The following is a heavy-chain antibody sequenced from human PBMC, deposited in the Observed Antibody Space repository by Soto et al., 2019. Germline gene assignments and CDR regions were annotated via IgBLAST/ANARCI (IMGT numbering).Heavy chain of an antibody. Sequence: QAQLVESGGGVVQPGTSLRLSCAASGFTISTHGMHWVRQAPGKGLEWLANIWYDGSNKFYAESVKGRFSISKDNAKNTLYLQMSSLRAEYTAVYYCSASTTWNFHFPYWGQGTQVPVSS. CDR1: GFTISTHG. CDR3: SASTTWNFHFPY. J-gene: IGHJ4*02. V-gene: IGHV3-33*03. D-gene: IGHD1-7*01. CDR2: IWYDGSNK.